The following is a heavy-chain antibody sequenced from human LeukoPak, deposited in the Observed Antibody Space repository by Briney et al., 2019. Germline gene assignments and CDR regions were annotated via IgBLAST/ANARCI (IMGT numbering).Heavy chain of an antibody. CDR1: GFTFSSYG. CDR3: AKDLRQSYVGTFDI. J-gene: IGHJ3*02. CDR2: ISYDGSYN. V-gene: IGHV3-30*18. Sequence: GGSLRLSCAASGFTFSSYGMHWVRQAPDKGLEWVAVISYDGSYNYYADSVKGRFTISRDNSKNTLYLQMNSLGAEDTAVYYCAKDLRQSYVGTFDIWGQGTMVTVSS. D-gene: IGHD1-26*01.